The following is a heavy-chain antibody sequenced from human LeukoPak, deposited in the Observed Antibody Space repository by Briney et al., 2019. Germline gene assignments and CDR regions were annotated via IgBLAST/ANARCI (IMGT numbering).Heavy chain of an antibody. CDR1: GFTFSSYG. D-gene: IGHD3-22*01. Sequence: PGGSLRLSCAASGFTFSSYGMSWVRQAPGKGLEWVSVISGSGGSTYYADSVKGRFTISRDNSKNTLYLQMDRLRAEDTAVYYCAKGAVVGVITPLHFDYWGQGTLVTVSS. CDR2: ISGSGGST. J-gene: IGHJ4*02. V-gene: IGHV3-23*01. CDR3: AKGAVVGVITPLHFDY.